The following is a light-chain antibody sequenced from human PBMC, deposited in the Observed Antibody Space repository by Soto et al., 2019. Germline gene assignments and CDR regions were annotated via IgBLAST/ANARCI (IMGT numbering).Light chain of an antibody. J-gene: IGKJ1*01. Sequence: IQMTHSPSSVSASVGDRFTITCQASRDISTWVAWYQQKTGKAPKILIYSDSALKRGVPSRLSGSGSGTDLDLTVSRLQPEDFATYYCQQADTFTWTCGQGTKVDIK. CDR2: SDS. V-gene: IGKV1D-12*01. CDR3: QQADTFTWT. CDR1: RDISTW.